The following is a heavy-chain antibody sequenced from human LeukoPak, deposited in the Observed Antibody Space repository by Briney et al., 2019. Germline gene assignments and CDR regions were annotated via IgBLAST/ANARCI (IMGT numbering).Heavy chain of an antibody. D-gene: IGHD3-22*01. Sequence: GGSLRLPCAASGFIFSNYAMRWVRQAPGKGLEWVSAISGSGGSTYYADSVKGRITISRDNSKNTLYLQMNSLRAEDTAIYYCAKAYYFDSSAFYRPRTPFDYWGQGTLVTVSS. J-gene: IGHJ4*02. CDR3: AKAYYFDSSAFYRPRTPFDY. CDR2: ISGSGGST. V-gene: IGHV3-23*01. CDR1: GFIFSNYA.